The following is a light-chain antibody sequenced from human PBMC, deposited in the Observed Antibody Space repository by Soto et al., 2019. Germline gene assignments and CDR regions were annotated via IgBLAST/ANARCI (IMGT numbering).Light chain of an antibody. CDR3: QQYNKLAPLSGM. CDR1: ESISSN. Sequence: EIVMTQSPATLSVSPGERATLSCRASESISSNLAWYQQEPGQAPRLLIYGASTRATGIPARFSGSGSGTEFTLTISSLQYEDLAVYYCQQYNKLAPLSGMFGQGTKVEI. V-gene: IGKV3-15*01. J-gene: IGKJ1*01. CDR2: GAS.